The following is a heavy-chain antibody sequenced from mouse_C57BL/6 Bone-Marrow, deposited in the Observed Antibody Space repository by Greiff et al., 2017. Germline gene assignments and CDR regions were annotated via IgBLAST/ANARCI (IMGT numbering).Heavy chain of an antibody. D-gene: IGHD1-1*01. CDR1: GYTFTSYT. CDR3: AKLLTVDY. J-gene: IGHJ2*01. V-gene: IGHV1-4*01. CDR2: INPSSGYT. Sequence: VKLQESGAELARPGASVKMSCKASGYTFTSYTMHWVKQRPGQGLEWIGYINPSSGYTKYNQKFKDKATLTADKSSSTAYMQLSSLTSEDSAVYYCAKLLTVDYWGQGTTLTVSS.